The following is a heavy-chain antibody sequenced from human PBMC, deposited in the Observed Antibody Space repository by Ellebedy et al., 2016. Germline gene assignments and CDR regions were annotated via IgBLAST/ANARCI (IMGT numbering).Heavy chain of an antibody. D-gene: IGHD1-26*01. J-gene: IGHJ4*02. CDR3: ARQNIETTVGPADFDS. Sequence: SETLSLTCAVYGGSFSGYYWAWIRKPPGKELEWIGSIYHSGTTFYHPSLKSRVTISVDTSKNQFSLELRSVAATDTAVYYCARQNIETTVGPADFDSWGPGTLVTVSS. V-gene: IGHV4-34*01. CDR1: GGSFSGYY. CDR2: IYHSGTT.